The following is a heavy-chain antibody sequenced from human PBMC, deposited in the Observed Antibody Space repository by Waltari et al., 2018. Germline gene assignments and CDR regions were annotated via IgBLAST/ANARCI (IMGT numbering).Heavy chain of an antibody. D-gene: IGHD3-10*01. J-gene: IGHJ3*02. Sequence: QVQLVQSGAAVKKPGASVKVSCKASGYTFTGYYMHWVRQAPGQGLECRGWIYTIRGGKNEAKKFQGWVTITRDTSISTAYMELSRLRSDDTAVYYCARVGYYGSGPDAFDIWGQGTMVTVSS. CDR1: GYTFTGYY. CDR3: ARVGYYGSGPDAFDI. CDR2: IYTIRGGK. V-gene: IGHV1-2*04.